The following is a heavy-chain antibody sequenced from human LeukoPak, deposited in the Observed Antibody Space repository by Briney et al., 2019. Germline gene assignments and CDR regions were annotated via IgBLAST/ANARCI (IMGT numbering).Heavy chain of an antibody. CDR2: MYHNGST. D-gene: IGHD4-17*01. Sequence: PSETLSLTCTVSGGSISSYSYYWGWIRQPPGKGLEWIGSMYHNGSTYYNPSLKSRVTISVDTSKNQFSLKLSSVTAADTAVYYCARSPYGFPFDYWGQGTLVTVSS. CDR1: GGSISSYSYY. CDR3: ARSPYGFPFDY. V-gene: IGHV4-39*07. J-gene: IGHJ4*02.